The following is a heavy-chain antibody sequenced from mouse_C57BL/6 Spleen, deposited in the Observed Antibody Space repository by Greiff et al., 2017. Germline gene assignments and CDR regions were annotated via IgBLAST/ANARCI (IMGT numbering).Heavy chain of an antibody. V-gene: IGHV1-52*01. J-gene: IGHJ1*03. CDR1: GFTFTSYW. CDR2: IDPYDSET. CDR3: ARDYNGSIYRYFDV. D-gene: IGHD1-1*01. Sequence: QVQLQQPGAELVRPGSSVKLSCTASGFTFTSYWMHWVKQRPIQGLEWIGNIDPYDSETHYTQKFKGKATLTVDKSSSTAYLQLSSLTSEAYAVSYYARDYNGSIYRYFDVWGTGTTVTVSS.